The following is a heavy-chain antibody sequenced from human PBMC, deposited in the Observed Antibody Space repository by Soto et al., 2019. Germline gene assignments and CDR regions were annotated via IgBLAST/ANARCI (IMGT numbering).Heavy chain of an antibody. CDR1: GFSLRSTRMA. CDR3: AHIVVAGLGYYFDY. CDR2: IYWDDDK. J-gene: IGHJ4*02. V-gene: IGHV2-5*02. D-gene: IGHD6-19*01. Sequence: QITLKESGPTLVKPTQTLTLTCTFSGFSLRSTRMAVGWIRQPPGKALEWLALIYWDDDKRYSPFLKSRLTITKDTSKNHVVLTMSNMDPVDTARYYCAHIVVAGLGYYFDYWGQGTLVTVSS.